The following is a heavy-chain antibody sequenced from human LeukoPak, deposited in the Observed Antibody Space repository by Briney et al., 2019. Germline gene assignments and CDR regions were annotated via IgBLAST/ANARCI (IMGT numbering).Heavy chain of an antibody. J-gene: IGHJ2*01. CDR3: ATAFYFDSSGPLWYCHL. V-gene: IGHV3-23*01. Sequence: GGSLRLSCAASGFTFTTYAMNWVRQAPGKGLEWVSVISGSGGSTYYADSVKGRFTIPRDYSKNTLYLEVNSLRAQDTAVYDCATAFYFDSSGPLWYCHLWGRGTRVTVSS. CDR2: ISGSGGST. CDR1: GFTFTTYA. D-gene: IGHD3-22*01.